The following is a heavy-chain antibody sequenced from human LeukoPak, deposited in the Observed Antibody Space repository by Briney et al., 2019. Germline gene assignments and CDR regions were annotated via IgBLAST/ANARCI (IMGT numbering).Heavy chain of an antibody. V-gene: IGHV3-74*01. CDR1: GFTFSSYW. Sequence: GGSLRLSCAASGFTFSSYWMDWVRQAPGKGLVWVSRINSDGSSTTYADSVKGRFTISRDNAKNKLYLQMNSLRAEDTAVYYCARGGSGWSPFDYWGQGTLITVSS. D-gene: IGHD6-19*01. CDR3: ARGGSGWSPFDY. CDR2: INSDGSST. J-gene: IGHJ4*02.